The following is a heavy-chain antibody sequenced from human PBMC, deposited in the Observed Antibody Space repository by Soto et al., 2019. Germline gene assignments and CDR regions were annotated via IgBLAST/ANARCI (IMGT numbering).Heavy chain of an antibody. J-gene: IGHJ5*02. CDR1: GFTVSGNY. CDR2: IFSGDNT. CDR3: ATGLTLPVRPSFDT. V-gene: IGHV3-53*01. D-gene: IGHD2-21*02. Sequence: EVQLVESGGGLIQPGGSLRLSCAASGFTVSGNYITWVRQAPGKGLEWVSVIFSGDNTYYSDPVKGRFTISRDNSKNTVYLQMIRLRGDDTAVYFCATGLTLPVRPSFDTWGQGTLLTVSS.